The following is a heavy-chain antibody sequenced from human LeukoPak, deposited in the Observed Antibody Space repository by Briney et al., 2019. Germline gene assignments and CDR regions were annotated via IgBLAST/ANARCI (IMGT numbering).Heavy chain of an antibody. V-gene: IGHV4-38-2*02. CDR3: ARIYSSSWYYFDY. CDR2: ISHSGTT. Sequence: SETLSLTCTVSGYSINSDYYWGWIRQPPGKGLEWIGSISHSGTTYYNPSLKSRVIISVDTSKNQFSLKLSSVTAADTAVYYCARIYSSSWYYFDYWGQGTLVTVSS. CDR1: GYSINSDYY. J-gene: IGHJ4*02. D-gene: IGHD6-13*01.